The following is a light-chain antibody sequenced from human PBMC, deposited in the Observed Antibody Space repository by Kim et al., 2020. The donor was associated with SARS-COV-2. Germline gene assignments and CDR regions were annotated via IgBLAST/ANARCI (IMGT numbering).Light chain of an antibody. CDR3: QKYNGAPWA. Sequence: GSVGDRVTITCRASQGISNDLAWYQQKPGKVPKLLIYAASALRSGVPFRFSGSGSGTDFTLTIRSLQPEDAASYYCQKYNGAPWAFGQGTKVDIK. V-gene: IGKV1-27*01. CDR2: AAS. J-gene: IGKJ1*01. CDR1: QGISND.